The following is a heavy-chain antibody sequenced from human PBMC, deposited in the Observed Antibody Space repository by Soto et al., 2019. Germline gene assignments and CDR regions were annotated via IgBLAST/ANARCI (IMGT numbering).Heavy chain of an antibody. J-gene: IGHJ4*02. D-gene: IGHD4-17*01. CDR3: ASPPIDYGDYVSDY. CDR1: GGSISSSSYY. CDR2: IYYSGST. V-gene: IGHV4-39*01. Sequence: SETLSLTCTVSGGSISSSSYYWGWIRQPPGKGLEWIGSIYYSGSTYYNPSLKSRVTISVDTSKNQFSLKLSSVTAAYTAVYYCASPPIDYGDYVSDYWGQGTLVTVSS.